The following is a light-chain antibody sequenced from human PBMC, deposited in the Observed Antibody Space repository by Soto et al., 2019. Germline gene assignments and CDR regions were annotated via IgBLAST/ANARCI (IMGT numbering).Light chain of an antibody. CDR2: GAS. CDR3: QQYGRSPPT. Sequence: IVLTQSPGTLSLSPGERATLSCRASQTVSSNYLAWYQQKPGQAPRLLIYGASNRATGMPDRSSGSGAGTDFTLNISGLELEDFAVYFCQQYGRSPPTFGEGTRLEIK. V-gene: IGKV3-20*01. CDR1: QTVSSNY. J-gene: IGKJ5*01.